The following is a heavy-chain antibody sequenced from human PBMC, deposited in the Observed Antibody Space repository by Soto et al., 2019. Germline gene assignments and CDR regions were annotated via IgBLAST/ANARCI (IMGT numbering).Heavy chain of an antibody. CDR3: AIRRGDYYYSSGYYRPRGDWFDP. CDR2: IYPGDSDT. Sequence: GESLKISCKGSGYSFTSYWIGWVRQMPGKGLEWMRIIYPGDSDTRYSPSFQGQVTISADKSISTAYLQWSSLKASDTAMYYCAIRRGDYYYSSGYYRPRGDWFDPWGQGTLVTVSS. V-gene: IGHV5-51*01. CDR1: GYSFTSYW. D-gene: IGHD3-22*01. J-gene: IGHJ5*02.